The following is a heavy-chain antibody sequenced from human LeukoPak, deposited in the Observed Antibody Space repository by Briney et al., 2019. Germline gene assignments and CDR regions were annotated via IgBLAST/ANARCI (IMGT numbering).Heavy chain of an antibody. J-gene: IGHJ5*02. CDR1: GGSISSGDYY. D-gene: IGHD1-1*01. Sequence: PSETLSLTCTVSGGSISSGDYYWSWIRQPPGKGLEWIGYIHYSGSTYYNPSLKSRVTISVDTSKNQFSLKLSSVTAADTAVYYCARGGTTNWFDPWGQGTLVTVSS. V-gene: IGHV4-30-4*01. CDR3: ARGGTTNWFDP. CDR2: IHYSGST.